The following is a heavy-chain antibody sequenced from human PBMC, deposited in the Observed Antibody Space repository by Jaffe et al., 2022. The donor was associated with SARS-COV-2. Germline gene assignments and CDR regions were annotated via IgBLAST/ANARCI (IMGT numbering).Heavy chain of an antibody. CDR1: GFTFSSYD. J-gene: IGHJ6*02. CDR2: IGTAGDT. V-gene: IGHV3-13*01. Sequence: EVQLVESGGGLVQPGGSLRLSCAASGFTFSSYDMHWVRQATGKGLEWVSAIGTAGDTYYPGSVKGRFTISRENAKNSLYLQMNSLRAGDTAVYYCARDGYSSSWYSYGMDVWGQGTTVTVSS. D-gene: IGHD6-13*01. CDR3: ARDGYSSSWYSYGMDV.